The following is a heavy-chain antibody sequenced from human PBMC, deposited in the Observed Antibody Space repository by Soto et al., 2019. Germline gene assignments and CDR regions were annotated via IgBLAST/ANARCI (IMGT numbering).Heavy chain of an antibody. J-gene: IGHJ4*02. CDR2: ITSVSRKV. CDR3: SKGRANFAYNAYSPMDY. D-gene: IGHD1-1*01. Sequence: EVQLVESGGGLVQPGRSRRLSCTASGFTFDDYTMNWVRQAPGKGLEWVSVITSVSRKVDYADSVRGRFSISRDNAKNNLYLQMDSLRTEDTATDICSKGRANFAYNAYSPMDYWGQGTLVTVSS. CDR1: GFTFDDYT. V-gene: IGHV3-9*01.